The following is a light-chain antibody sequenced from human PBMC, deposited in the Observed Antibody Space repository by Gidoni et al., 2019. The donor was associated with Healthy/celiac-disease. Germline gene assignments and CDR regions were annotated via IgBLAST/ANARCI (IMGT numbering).Light chain of an antibody. Sequence: QSVLTQPPSVSQAPGQRVTISRTRSSSNIGAGYDVHWYQQLPRTAPKLLIYGNSNRPSGVPDRVSGSKSGPSASLAITGLQAEDEADYYCQSYDSSLSGYVFGTGTKVTVL. CDR3: QSYDSSLSGYV. CDR1: SSNIGAGYD. CDR2: GNS. V-gene: IGLV1-40*01. J-gene: IGLJ1*01.